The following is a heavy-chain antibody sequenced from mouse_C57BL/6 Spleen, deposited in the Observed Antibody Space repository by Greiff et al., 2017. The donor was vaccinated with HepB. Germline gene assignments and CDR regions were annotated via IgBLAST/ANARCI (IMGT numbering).Heavy chain of an antibody. J-gene: IGHJ3*01. CDR1: GFTFSSYT. D-gene: IGHD2-5*01. V-gene: IGHV5-9*01. Sequence: EVKLVESGGGLVKPGGSLKLSCAASGFTFSSYTMSWVRQTPEKRLEWVATISGGGGNTYYPDSVKGRFTISRDNAKNTLYLQMSSLRSEDTALYYCARHRYSNSWFAYWGQGTLVTVSA. CDR2: ISGGGGNT. CDR3: ARHRYSNSWFAY.